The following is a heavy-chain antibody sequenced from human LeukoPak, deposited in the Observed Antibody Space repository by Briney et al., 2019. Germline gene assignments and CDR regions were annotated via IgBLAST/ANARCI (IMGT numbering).Heavy chain of an antibody. D-gene: IGHD3-22*01. CDR1: GITLSNYG. J-gene: IGHJ4*02. V-gene: IGHV3-23*01. CDR3: AKRGVVIRVILVGFHKEAYYFDS. Sequence: GGSLRLSCAVSGITLSNYGMSWVRQAPGKGLEWVAGISDRGSRTNYTDSVKGRFTISTDHPKNTLYLQMNSLRAEDTAVYFCAKRGVVIRVILVGFHKEAYYFDSWGQGALVTVSS. CDR2: ISDRGSRT.